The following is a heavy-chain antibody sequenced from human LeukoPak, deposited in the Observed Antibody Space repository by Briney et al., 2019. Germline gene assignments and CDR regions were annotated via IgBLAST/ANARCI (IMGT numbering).Heavy chain of an antibody. CDR1: GDSVSSNSAS. CDR3: ARRTYTGYVGHFDY. V-gene: IGHV6-1*01. D-gene: IGHD5-12*01. CDR2: TYYDSKWVF. Sequence: SQTLSVTCAISGDSVSSNSASWNWFRQYPSSGLEWLGRTYYDSKWVFHYALSAKSRITINPDTSKNQLSLQLNSVTPEDTAVYYCARRTYTGYVGHFDYWGQGTLVTVSS. J-gene: IGHJ4*02.